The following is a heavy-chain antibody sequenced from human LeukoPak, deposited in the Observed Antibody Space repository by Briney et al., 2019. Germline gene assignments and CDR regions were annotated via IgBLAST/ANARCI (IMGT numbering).Heavy chain of an antibody. CDR1: GYTFTDYY. Sequence: ASVTVSCKASGYTFTDYYIHWVRQAPGQGLEWMGRINPNSGGTNHAQQFQGRGNITRDTSISTAYLELSGLRSDDAAVYYCARDNSHVRFGDNWFDPWGQGTLVTVSS. CDR2: INPNSGGT. D-gene: IGHD3-10*01. J-gene: IGHJ5*02. V-gene: IGHV1-2*06. CDR3: ARDNSHVRFGDNWFDP.